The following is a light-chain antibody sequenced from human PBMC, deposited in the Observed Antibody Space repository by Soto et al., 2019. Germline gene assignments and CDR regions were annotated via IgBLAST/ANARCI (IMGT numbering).Light chain of an antibody. V-gene: IGKV1-5*03. CDR1: QSISSW. J-gene: IGKJ5*01. Sequence: DIQMTQSPSTLSASVGDRVTITCRASQSISSWLAWYQQKPGKAPKLLIYKASSLESGVPPSFSGSGPGTEFTLTIISLQPDDFATYYCQQYHSYPSITFGQGTRLDIK. CDR3: QQYHSYPSIT. CDR2: KAS.